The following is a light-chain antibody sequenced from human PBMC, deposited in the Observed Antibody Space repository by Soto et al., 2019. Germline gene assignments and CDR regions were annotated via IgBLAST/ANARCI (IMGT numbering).Light chain of an antibody. Sequence: EVVLTQSPGTLSLSPGERATLSCRASQSVSSSYLAWYQQKPGQAPRLLIYGASSRATGIPDRFRGSGSGTDFTLTIDSLEPEDFAVYYCQQRTNWLWTFGPGTKVDIK. CDR1: QSVSSSY. J-gene: IGKJ1*01. CDR3: QQRTNWLWT. V-gene: IGKV3D-20*02. CDR2: GAS.